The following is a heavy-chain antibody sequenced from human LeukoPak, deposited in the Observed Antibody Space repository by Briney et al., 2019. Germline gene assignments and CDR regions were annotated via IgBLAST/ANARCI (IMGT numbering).Heavy chain of an antibody. CDR3: ARGGVGIAARRFDY. J-gene: IGHJ4*02. CDR2: INHSGST. CDR1: GGSFSGFY. Sequence: SETLSLTCAVYGGSFSGFYWSWIRQPPWKGLEWIGEINHSGSTNYNPSLKSRVTISVDTSKNQFSLKLSSVTAADTAVYYCARGGVGIAARRFDYWGQGTLVTVSS. V-gene: IGHV4-34*01. D-gene: IGHD6-6*01.